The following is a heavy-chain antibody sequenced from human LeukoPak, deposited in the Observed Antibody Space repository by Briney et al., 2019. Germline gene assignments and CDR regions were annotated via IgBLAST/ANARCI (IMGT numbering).Heavy chain of an antibody. D-gene: IGHD3-10*01. CDR3: ARGAMVRGVIIWGDYFDY. CDR1: GYTFTGYY. V-gene: IGHV1-2*02. CDR2: INPNSGGT. J-gene: IGHJ4*02. Sequence: ASVKVSCKASGYTFTGYYMHWVRQAPGQGLGWMGWINPNSGGTNYAQKFQGRVTMTRDTSISTAYMELSRLRSDDTAVYYCARGAMVRGVIIWGDYFDYWGQGTLVTVSS.